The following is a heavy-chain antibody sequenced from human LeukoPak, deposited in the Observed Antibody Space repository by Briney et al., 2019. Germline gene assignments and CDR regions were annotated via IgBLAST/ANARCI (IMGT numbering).Heavy chain of an antibody. D-gene: IGHD4-23*01. CDR3: ARIDGGLGDY. CDR2: ISAYNGNT. Sequence: GASVKASCKASGYTFTSYGISWVRQAPGQGLEWMGWISAYNGNTNYAQKFQGRVTMTRDTSISTAYMELSRLRSDDTAVYYCARIDGGLGDYWGQGTLVTVSS. V-gene: IGHV1-18*01. CDR1: GYTFTSYG. J-gene: IGHJ4*02.